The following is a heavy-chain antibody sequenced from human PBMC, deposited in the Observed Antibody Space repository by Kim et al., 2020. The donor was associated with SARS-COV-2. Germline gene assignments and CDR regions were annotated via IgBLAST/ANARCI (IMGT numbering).Heavy chain of an antibody. CDR2: IYYSGST. D-gene: IGHD1-26*01. J-gene: IGHJ3*02. Sequence: SETLSPTCTVSGGSVSSGSYYWSWIRQPPGKGLEWIGYIYYSGSTNYNPSLKSRVTISVDTSKNQFSLKLSSVTAADTAVYYCARVTSGSYDAFDIWG. CDR3: ARVTSGSYDAFDI. V-gene: IGHV4-61*01. CDR1: GGSVSSGSYY.